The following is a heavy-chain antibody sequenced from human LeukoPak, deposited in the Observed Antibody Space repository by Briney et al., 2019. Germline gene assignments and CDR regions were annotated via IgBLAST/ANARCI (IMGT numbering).Heavy chain of an antibody. J-gene: IGHJ4*02. CDR3: ARSIAARGANDY. CDR1: GYTFSASL. D-gene: IGHD6-6*01. V-gene: IGHV1-2*02. CDR2: INPNSGGT. Sequence: ASVKVSCKASGYTFSASLLHWVRQAPGQPLEWMGWINPNSGGTKCAQKFQGRVTMTRDTSISTAYMELSRLRSDDTAVYYCARSIAARGANDYWGQGTLVTVSS.